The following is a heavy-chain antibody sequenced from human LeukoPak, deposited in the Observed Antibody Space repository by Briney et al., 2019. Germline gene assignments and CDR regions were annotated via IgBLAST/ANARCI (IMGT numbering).Heavy chain of an antibody. CDR1: GGSISSYY. CDR3: ARHYLGQWLIDY. D-gene: IGHD6-19*01. CDR2: NYYSGST. J-gene: IGHJ4*02. Sequence: SETLSLTCTVSGGSISSYYWSWIRQPPGKGLEWIGYNYYSGSTNYNPSLKSRVTISVDTSKNQFSLKLSSVTAADTAVYYCARHYLGQWLIDYWGQGTLVTVSS. V-gene: IGHV4-59*08.